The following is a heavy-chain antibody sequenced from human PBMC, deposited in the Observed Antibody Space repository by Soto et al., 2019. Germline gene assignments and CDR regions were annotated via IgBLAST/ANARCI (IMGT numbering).Heavy chain of an antibody. Sequence: SETLSLTCTVSGGSISSGGYYWSWIRQHPGKGLEWIGYIYYSGSTYYNPSLKSRVTISVDTSKNQFSLKLSSVAAADTAVYYCARDRRRGNTATPWGLVFDIWGQGTMVTVSS. J-gene: IGHJ3*02. CDR2: IYYSGST. CDR3: ARDRRRGNTATPWGLVFDI. CDR1: GGSISSGGYY. V-gene: IGHV4-31*03. D-gene: IGHD5-18*01.